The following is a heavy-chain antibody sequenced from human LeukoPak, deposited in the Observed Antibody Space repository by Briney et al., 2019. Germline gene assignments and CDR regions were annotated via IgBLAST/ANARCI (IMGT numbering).Heavy chain of an antibody. D-gene: IGHD3-16*01. CDR3: ARVPRGGDRFDP. Sequence: SETLSLTCAVYGGSFNGYYWSWIRQPPGKGLEWIGEINHSGNTNYNPSLKSRVTISVDTSKNRFSLKLSSVTAADTAVYYCARVPRGGDRFDPWGQGTLVTVSS. CDR1: GGSFNGYY. CDR2: INHSGNT. J-gene: IGHJ5*02. V-gene: IGHV4-34*01.